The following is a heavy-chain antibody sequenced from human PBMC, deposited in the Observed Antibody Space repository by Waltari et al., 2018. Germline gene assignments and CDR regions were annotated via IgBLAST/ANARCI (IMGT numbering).Heavy chain of an antibody. V-gene: IGHV4-38-2*01. CDR2: IYHSGST. CDR3: ARVSGGYDRFDY. CDR1: GYSISSGYY. Sequence: QVQLQESGPGLVKPSETLSLTCAVSGYSISSGYYWGWLRQPPGKGLEWIGSIYHSGSTYYNPSLKSRVTISVDTSKNQFSLKLSSVTAADTAVYYCARVSGGYDRFDYWGQGTLVTVSS. D-gene: IGHD6-25*01. J-gene: IGHJ4*02.